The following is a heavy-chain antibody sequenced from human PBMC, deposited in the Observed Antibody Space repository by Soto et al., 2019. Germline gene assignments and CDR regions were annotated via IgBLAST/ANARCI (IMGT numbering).Heavy chain of an antibody. Sequence: GXSLRLSCAASGFTFGTYAMTWVRQAPVKGLEWVSTIGHNGVSTYYADSVKGRFTISRDNSKNTLYLQMNSLRAEDTAVYYCAKRVSMDVWGQGTTVTSP. D-gene: IGHD2-8*01. CDR1: GFTFGTYA. V-gene: IGHV3-23*01. CDR3: AKRVSMDV. J-gene: IGHJ6*02. CDR2: IGHNGVST.